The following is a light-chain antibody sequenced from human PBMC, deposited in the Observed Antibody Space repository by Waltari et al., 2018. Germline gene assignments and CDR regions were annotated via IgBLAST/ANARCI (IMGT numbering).Light chain of an antibody. V-gene: IGLV3-21*04. J-gene: IGLJ2*01. Sequence: SYVLTQPPSVSVAPGETASIPCGGDNIGSKSVNWYQQKPGQAPLLVMSYDKDRPSCISGRFSGSNSGNTATLPITRVEAGDEADYYGQLWHVSPDYPSVVFGGGTKVTVL. CDR2: YDK. CDR3: QLWHVSPDYPSVV. CDR1: NIGSKS.